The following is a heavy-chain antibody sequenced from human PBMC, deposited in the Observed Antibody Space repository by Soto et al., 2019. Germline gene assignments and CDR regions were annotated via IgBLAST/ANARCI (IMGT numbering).Heavy chain of an antibody. V-gene: IGHV3-33*01. CDR2: IWYDGSNK. D-gene: IGHD3-10*01. CDR1: GFTFSSYG. CDR3: ARDLSERGALGY. Sequence: GGSLRLSCAASGFTFSSYGMHWVRQAPGKGLEWVAVIWYDGSNKYYADSVKGRFTISRDNSKNTLYLQMNSLRAEDTAVYYCARDLSERGALGYWGQGTLVTVSS. J-gene: IGHJ4*02.